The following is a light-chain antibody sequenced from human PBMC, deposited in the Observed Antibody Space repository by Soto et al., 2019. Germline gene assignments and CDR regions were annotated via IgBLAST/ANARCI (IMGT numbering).Light chain of an antibody. Sequence: ELLMTQYPATLSVSPGERATLSCRASQSVNANLAWYQQKSGRAPRLLIFGASTRATDIPGRFSGSGSGTEFTLTISSLQPADFAVYYGLQYNDWPRTFGQWT. CDR3: LQYNDWPRT. J-gene: IGKJ1*01. CDR1: QSVNAN. V-gene: IGKV3-15*01. CDR2: GAS.